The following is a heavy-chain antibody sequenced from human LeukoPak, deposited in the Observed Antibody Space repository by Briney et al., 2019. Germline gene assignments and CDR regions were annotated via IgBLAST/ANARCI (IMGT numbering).Heavy chain of an antibody. Sequence: SETLSLTCTVSGGSISSGGYYWSWIRQPPGEGLGWLGYIYHSGSTYYNPSRKSRVTISVDRSKNQFSLKLSSVTAADTAVYYCARALSTVFGDLTKKLDSVSWYFDLWGRGTLVTVSS. D-gene: IGHD4/OR15-4a*01. CDR1: GGSISSGGYY. CDR3: ARALSTVFGDLTKKLDSVSWYFDL. CDR2: IYHSGST. V-gene: IGHV4-30-2*01. J-gene: IGHJ2*01.